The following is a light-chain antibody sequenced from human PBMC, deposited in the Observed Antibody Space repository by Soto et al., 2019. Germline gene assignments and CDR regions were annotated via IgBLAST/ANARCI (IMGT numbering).Light chain of an antibody. CDR1: ISDIGGYNF. CDR3: ASYTRTATLV. Sequence: QSALPQPASVSGSPGQSITLSCTGTISDIGGYNFISWYQHHPGKAPKLVMYDVNNRPSGISYRFSGSKSGNTAPLTISGLQAEDEADYYCASYTRTATLVVGGGTKLTVL. V-gene: IGLV2-14*01. CDR2: DVN. J-gene: IGLJ2*01.